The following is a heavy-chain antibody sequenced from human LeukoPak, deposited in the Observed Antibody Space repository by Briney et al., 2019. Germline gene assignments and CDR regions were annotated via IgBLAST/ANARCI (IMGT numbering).Heavy chain of an antibody. D-gene: IGHD5-18*01. CDR2: INHSGST. Sequence: PSETLSLTCAVYGGSFSGYYWSWIRQPPGKGLEWIGEINHSGSTNYNPSLKSRVTISVDTSKNQFSLKLSSVTAADTAVYYCASLGYSYGYGYWGQGTLVTVSS. CDR1: GGSFSGYY. J-gene: IGHJ4*02. CDR3: ASLGYSYGYGY. V-gene: IGHV4-34*01.